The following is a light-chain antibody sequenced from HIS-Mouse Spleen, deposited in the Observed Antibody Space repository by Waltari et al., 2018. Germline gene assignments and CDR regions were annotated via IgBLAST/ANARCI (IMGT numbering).Light chain of an antibody. V-gene: IGLV3-25*03. CDR2: KDS. Sequence: SYELTQPPSVSVSPGQTARITCPGDPLPNQSAYWYQQKPGQAPVLVIYKDSERPSGIPERFSGSSSGTTVTLTISGVQAEDEADYYCQSADSSGTYRVFGGGTKLTVL. CDR3: QSADSSGTYRV. J-gene: IGLJ3*02. CDR1: PLPNQS.